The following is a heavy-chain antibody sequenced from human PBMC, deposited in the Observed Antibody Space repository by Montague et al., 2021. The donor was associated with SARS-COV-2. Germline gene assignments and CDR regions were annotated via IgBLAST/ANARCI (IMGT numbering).Heavy chain of an antibody. CDR1: GGSFGDDR. CDR3: ARGHLSVSMIVVVFTSASYYFDY. D-gene: IGHD3-22*01. Sequence: SETLSLTCAVYGGSFGDDRWSWIRQPPGKGLEWIGDIKQSGSTNYNPSLKSRVAISVDTSKNQFSLKLTSVTAADTAVYFCARGHLSVSMIVVVFTSASYYFDYWGRGAQVTVPS. V-gene: IGHV4-34*01. CDR2: IKQSGST. J-gene: IGHJ4*02.